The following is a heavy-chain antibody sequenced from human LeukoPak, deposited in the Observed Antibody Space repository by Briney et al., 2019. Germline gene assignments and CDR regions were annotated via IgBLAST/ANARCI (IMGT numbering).Heavy chain of an antibody. D-gene: IGHD3-10*01. CDR1: GYSFTSYW. V-gene: IGHV5-51*01. CDR2: IYPGDSDT. CDR3: ARRDEDYYGTGGWFDP. J-gene: IGHJ5*02. Sequence: PGESLKISCKGSGYSFTSYWIGWVRQMPGKGLEWMGIIYPGDSDTGYSPSFQGQVTISADKSISTAYLQWSSLKASDTAMYYCARRDEDYYGTGGWFDPWGQGTLVTVSS.